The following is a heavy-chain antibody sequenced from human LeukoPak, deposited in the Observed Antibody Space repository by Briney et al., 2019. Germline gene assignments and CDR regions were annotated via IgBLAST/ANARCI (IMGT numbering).Heavy chain of an antibody. D-gene: IGHD6-13*01. V-gene: IGHV1-8*01. J-gene: IGHJ3*02. CDR2: MNPNSGNT. Sequence: VASVKVSCKASGYTFTSYDINWVRQATGQGLEWMGWMNPNSGNTGYAQKFQGRVTMTRNTSISTAYMELSSLRSEDTAVYYCARGGYSSSWYTDAFDIWGQGTMVTVSS. CDR3: ARGGYSSSWYTDAFDI. CDR1: GYTFTSYD.